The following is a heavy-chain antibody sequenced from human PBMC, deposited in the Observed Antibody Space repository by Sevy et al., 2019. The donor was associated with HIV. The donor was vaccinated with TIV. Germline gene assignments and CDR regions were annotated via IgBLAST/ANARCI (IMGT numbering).Heavy chain of an antibody. CDR3: AKDHPRGFRELFSTYFDY. V-gene: IGHV3-30*18. CDR1: GFTFSSYG. Sequence: GGSLRLSCAASGFTFSSYGMHWVRQAPGKGLEWVAVISSDGSNKYYADSVKGRFTISRDNSKNTLYLQMNSLRAEDNAVYYCAKDHPRGFRELFSTYFDYWGQGTLVTVSS. CDR2: ISSDGSNK. J-gene: IGHJ4*02. D-gene: IGHD3-10*01.